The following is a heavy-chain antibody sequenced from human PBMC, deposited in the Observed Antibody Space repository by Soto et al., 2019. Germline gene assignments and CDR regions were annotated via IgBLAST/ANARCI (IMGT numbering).Heavy chain of an antibody. CDR2: INAGAGGT. V-gene: IGHV1-3*01. CDR1: GYSFTRFA. J-gene: IGHJ4*02. D-gene: IGHD1-1*01. CDR3: ARERGNSGTYDY. Sequence: ASVKVSCKASGYSFTRFAIHWVRLAPGQGLEWMGRINAGAGGTKYSQSFQGRVTITRDTSATTAYMDLYSLTSEDTAMYFCARERGNSGTYDYWGQGTLVTVSS.